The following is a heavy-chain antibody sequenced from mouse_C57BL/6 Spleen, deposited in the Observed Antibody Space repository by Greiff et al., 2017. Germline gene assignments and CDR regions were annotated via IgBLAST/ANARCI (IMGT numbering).Heavy chain of an antibody. J-gene: IGHJ4*01. V-gene: IGHV1-53*01. CDR2: INPSNGGT. D-gene: IGHD2-3*01. CDR1: GYTFTSSW. Sequence: QVQLQQPGTELVKPGASVKLSCKASGYTFTSSWMHWVKQRPGHGLEWIGNINPSNGGTNYNEKFKSKATLTVDKSSSTAYMQLSSLTSEDSAVYDCARSRPYDYAMDYWGQGTSVTVSS. CDR3: ARSRPYDYAMDY.